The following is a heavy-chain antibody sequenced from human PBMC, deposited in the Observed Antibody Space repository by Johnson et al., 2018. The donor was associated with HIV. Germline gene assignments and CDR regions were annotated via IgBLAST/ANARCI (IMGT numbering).Heavy chain of an antibody. CDR1: GFTFSSYG. D-gene: IGHD1/OR15-1a*01. CDR3: AKDLGNWDSPRSAFDM. Sequence: QVQLVESGGGVVQPGGSLRLSCAASGFTFSSYGMHWVRQAPGKGLERVAFIRYEGSNKYYADSVKGRFTISRDNAKNSLYLQLNSLRAEDTAVYYCAKDLGNWDSPRSAFDMWGQGTMVTVSS. V-gene: IGHV3-30*02. J-gene: IGHJ3*02. CDR2: IRYEGSNK.